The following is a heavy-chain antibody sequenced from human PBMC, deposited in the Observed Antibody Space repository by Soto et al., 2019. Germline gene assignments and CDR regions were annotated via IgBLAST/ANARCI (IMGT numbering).Heavy chain of an antibody. CDR3: ARAYGGNSGVFDY. CDR1: GRSFSGYY. D-gene: IGHD4-17*01. V-gene: IGHV4-34*01. J-gene: IGHJ4*02. CDR2: INNSGST. Sequence: QVQLQQWGAGLLKPSETLSLTCAVYGRSFSGYYWSWIRQPPGTGLGWVGEINNSGSTNYNPSSKRRVTISVHTSQNPFSLNLRSVTAADTAVYYCARAYGGNSGVFDYWGQGTLVTVSS.